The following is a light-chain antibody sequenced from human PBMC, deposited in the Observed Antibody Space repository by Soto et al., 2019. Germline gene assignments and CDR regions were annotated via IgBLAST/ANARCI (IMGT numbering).Light chain of an antibody. J-gene: IGKJ1*01. CDR2: GAS. V-gene: IGKV3-20*01. CDR3: QQYGNSPRT. Sequence: EIVLTQSPGTLSLSPGERATLSCRASESVSRSYLAWYQQKPGQAPRLLIYGASSRATGIPDRFSGSGSGTDFTLTISRLEPEDFAMYYCQQYGNSPRTFGQGTKVDIQ. CDR1: ESVSRSY.